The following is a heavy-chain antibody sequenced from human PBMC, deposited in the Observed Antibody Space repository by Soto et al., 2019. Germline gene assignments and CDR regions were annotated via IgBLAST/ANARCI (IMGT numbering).Heavy chain of an antibody. CDR3: AKDIVAAAGFKNKPSYYSMAV. D-gene: IGHD6-13*01. CDR2: ISGSGSST. J-gene: IGHJ6*02. CDR1: GFTFSSYA. V-gene: IGHV3-23*01. Sequence: GGSLRLSCAASGFTFSSYAMSWGRQAPGKGLEWVSAISGSGSSTYYADSVKGRFTISRDNSKNTLYLQMNSLRAEDTAVYSCAKDIVAAAGFKNKPSYYSMAVWGQGTTVTVSS.